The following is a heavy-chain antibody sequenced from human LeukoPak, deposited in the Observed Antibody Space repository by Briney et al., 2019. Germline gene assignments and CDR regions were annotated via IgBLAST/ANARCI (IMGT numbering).Heavy chain of an antibody. V-gene: IGHV4-30-4*01. CDR3: ARARELLLHGTWFDP. CDR2: IYYSGST. Sequence: SGTLSLTCTVSGGSISSGDYYWSWIRQPPGKGLEWIGYIYYSGSTYYNPSLKSRVTISVDTSKNQFSLKLSSVTAADTAVYYCARARELLLHGTWFDPWGQGTLVTVSS. J-gene: IGHJ5*02. D-gene: IGHD3-10*01. CDR1: GGSISSGDYY.